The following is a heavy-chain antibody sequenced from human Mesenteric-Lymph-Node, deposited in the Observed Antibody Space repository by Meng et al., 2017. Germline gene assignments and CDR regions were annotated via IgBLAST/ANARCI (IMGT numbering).Heavy chain of an antibody. J-gene: IGHJ4*02. V-gene: IGHV4-59*12. D-gene: IGHD3-10*01. CDR2: IYYNGST. Sequence: SETLSLTCIVSGGSISSYYWSWIRQPPGKGLEWIGYIYYNGSTNYNPSLKIRVTISIDTSKNQFSLKLSSVTAADTAVYYCARGFTYYYGSGSYEKTYYVDYWGQGTLVTVSS. CDR3: ARGFTYYYGSGSYEKTYYVDY. CDR1: GGSISSYY.